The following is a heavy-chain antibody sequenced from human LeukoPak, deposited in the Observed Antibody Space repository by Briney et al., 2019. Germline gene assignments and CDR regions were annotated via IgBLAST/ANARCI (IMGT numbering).Heavy chain of an antibody. V-gene: IGHV3-30-3*01. Sequence: GGSLRLSCAASGFTFSSYAMHWVRQAPGKGLEWVAVISYDGSNKYYADSVKGRFTISRGNSKNTLYLQMNSLRAEDTAVYYCAKDIIVGATRDYWGQGTLVTVSS. CDR2: ISYDGSNK. CDR3: AKDIIVGATRDY. D-gene: IGHD1-26*01. CDR1: GFTFSSYA. J-gene: IGHJ4*02.